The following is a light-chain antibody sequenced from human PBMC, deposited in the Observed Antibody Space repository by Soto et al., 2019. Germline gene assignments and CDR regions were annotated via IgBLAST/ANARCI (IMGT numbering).Light chain of an antibody. Sequence: EIVMTQSPATLSVSPGERVTLSCRASQSVSSSLAWYQQKPGQATRLLIYGASTKATGIPARFSGSGSATEFTLTTRSLQSEDFAVYYCQQYNNWPPYTFGPGNKGDIK. V-gene: IGKV3-15*01. J-gene: IGKJ3*01. CDR1: QSVSSS. CDR2: GAS. CDR3: QQYNNWPPYT.